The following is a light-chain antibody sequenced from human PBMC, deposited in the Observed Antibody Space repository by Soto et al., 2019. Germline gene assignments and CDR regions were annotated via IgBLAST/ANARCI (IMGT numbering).Light chain of an antibody. Sequence: QSALTQPPSASGSPGQSVTISCTGTKNDIGVYDFVSWYQHHPGKAPRLIIYEVVQRPSGVPDRFSGSKSGNTASLTVSGLQVAEEADYFCKSYAGSNTYVFGSGTKVTVL. CDR1: KNDIGVYDF. V-gene: IGLV2-8*01. J-gene: IGLJ1*01. CDR2: EVV. CDR3: KSYAGSNTYV.